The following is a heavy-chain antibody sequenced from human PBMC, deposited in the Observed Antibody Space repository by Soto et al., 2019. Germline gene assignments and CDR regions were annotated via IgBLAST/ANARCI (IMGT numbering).Heavy chain of an antibody. D-gene: IGHD6-19*01. CDR2: INGNADNS. CDR1: GFSFVSYW. V-gene: IGHV3-74*01. Sequence: EVQLAESGGGLVLTRGSLRLSCAASGFSFVSYWMHWVRQVPGEGLAWVSRINGNADNSDYADSVKGRFTISRDNAMNRLYLQMDSLRADDTGVYYCVRDFRGAVAGSEFDHWGQGTLVTVSS. J-gene: IGHJ4*02. CDR3: VRDFRGAVAGSEFDH.